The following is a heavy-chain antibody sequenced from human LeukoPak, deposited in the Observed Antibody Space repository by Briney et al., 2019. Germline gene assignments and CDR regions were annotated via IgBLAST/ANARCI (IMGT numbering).Heavy chain of an antibody. Sequence: GGSLRLSCAASGFTFSSYAMNWVRQAPGKGLEWVSLIGGSGGITYYADSVKGRFTISRDNSKNTLYLQMNSLRAGDTAVYYCAKIRYGGESGLDYWGQGTLVTVST. V-gene: IGHV3-23*01. CDR2: IGGSGGIT. CDR1: GFTFSSYA. J-gene: IGHJ4*02. D-gene: IGHD4-23*01. CDR3: AKIRYGGESGLDY.